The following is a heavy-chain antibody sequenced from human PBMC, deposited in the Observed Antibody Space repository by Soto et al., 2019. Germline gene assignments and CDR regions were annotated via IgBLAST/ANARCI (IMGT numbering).Heavy chain of an antibody. CDR2: IYYSGST. J-gene: IGHJ4*02. Sequence: QVQLQESGPGLVKTSQTLSLTCTVSGGSISSGGYYWSWIRQHPGKGLEWIGYIYYSGSTYYNPSLKSRVTISVDTSKNQFSLKLSSVTAADTAVYYCASRGPGDSSSWYFDYWGQGTLVTVSS. CDR3: ASRGPGDSSSWYFDY. V-gene: IGHV4-31*03. D-gene: IGHD6-13*01. CDR1: GGSISSGGYY.